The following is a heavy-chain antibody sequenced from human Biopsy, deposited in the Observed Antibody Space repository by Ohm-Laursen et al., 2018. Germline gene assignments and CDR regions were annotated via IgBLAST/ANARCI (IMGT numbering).Heavy chain of an antibody. CDR2: LYTTGST. D-gene: IGHD4/OR15-4a*01. J-gene: IGHJ1*01. V-gene: IGHV4-4*07. CDR3: ARSIDYGNSYLQY. Sequence: SDTLSLTCTVSGGSISSYYWNWIRQPAGGGLEYIGRLYTTGSTNYNPSLRSRVTMSADTSKNQFSLNLRSVTAADTAVYFCARSIDYGNSYLQYWGQGILVTVSS. CDR1: GGSISSYY.